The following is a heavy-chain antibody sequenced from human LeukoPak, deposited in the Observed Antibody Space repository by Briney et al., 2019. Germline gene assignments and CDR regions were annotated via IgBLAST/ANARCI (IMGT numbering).Heavy chain of an antibody. CDR1: GYTFTYFY. J-gene: IGHJ4*02. D-gene: IGHD5-18*01. V-gene: IGHV1-2*02. CDR3: ATLIRGYSYGVFDY. CDR2: INPNSGGT. Sequence: ASVKVSCKASGYTFTYFYIHWVRQAPGQGLEWMGWINPNSGGTNYAQKFQGRVTMTRDTSISTAYMELSRLRSDDTAVYYCATLIRGYSYGVFDYWGQGTLVTVSS.